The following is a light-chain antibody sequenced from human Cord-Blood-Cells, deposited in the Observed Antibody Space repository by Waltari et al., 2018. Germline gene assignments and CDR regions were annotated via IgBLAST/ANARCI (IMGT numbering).Light chain of an antibody. Sequence: DIQMTPSPSTLSASVGGRVPITCRASQSISSWLAWYQQKPGKAPKLLIYDASSLESGVTSRFSGSGSGTEFTLTISSLQPDDFATYYCQQYNSYSTFGQGTKVEIK. CDR3: QQYNSYST. J-gene: IGKJ1*01. CDR1: QSISSW. CDR2: DAS. V-gene: IGKV1-5*01.